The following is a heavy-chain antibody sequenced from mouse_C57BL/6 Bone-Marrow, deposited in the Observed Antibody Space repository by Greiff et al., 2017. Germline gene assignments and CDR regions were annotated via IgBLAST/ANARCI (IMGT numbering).Heavy chain of an antibody. V-gene: IGHV5-4*01. CDR2: ISDGGSYT. CDR1: GFTFSSYA. Sequence: EVQLVESGGGLVKPGGSLKLSCAASGFTFSSYAMSWVRQTPEKRLEWVATISDGGSYTYYPDNVKGRFTISRDNAKNNLYLQMSHLKSEDTAMYYCARDQAPLDYWGQGTTLTVSS. J-gene: IGHJ2*01. CDR3: ARDQAPLDY. D-gene: IGHD3-2*02.